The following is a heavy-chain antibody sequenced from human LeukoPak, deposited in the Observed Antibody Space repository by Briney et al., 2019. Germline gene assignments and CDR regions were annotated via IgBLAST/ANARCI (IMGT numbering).Heavy chain of an antibody. D-gene: IGHD3-3*01. CDR3: AKELTIFGAPL. V-gene: IGHV3-30-3*01. J-gene: IGHJ4*02. Sequence: GGSLRLSCAASGFTFSSYAMHWVRQAPGKGLEWVAVISYDGSNKYYADSVKGRFTISRDNSKNTLYLQMNSLRAEDTAVYYCAKELTIFGAPLWGQGTLVTVSS. CDR2: ISYDGSNK. CDR1: GFTFSSYA.